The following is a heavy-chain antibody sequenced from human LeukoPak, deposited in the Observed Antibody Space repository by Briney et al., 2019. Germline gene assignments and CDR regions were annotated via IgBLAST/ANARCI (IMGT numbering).Heavy chain of an antibody. CDR1: GFTFISYA. Sequence: GGSLRLSCSASGFTFISYAIHWVRQAPGKGLEYVSGISGNGGSTYYTDSVKDRFTVSRDNSKNTLYLQMSSLRAEDTAVYYCVKGGGSRTTYYVDYWGQGTLVTVSS. J-gene: IGHJ4*02. V-gene: IGHV3-64D*09. CDR3: VKGGGSRTTYYVDY. CDR2: ISGNGGST. D-gene: IGHD1-26*01.